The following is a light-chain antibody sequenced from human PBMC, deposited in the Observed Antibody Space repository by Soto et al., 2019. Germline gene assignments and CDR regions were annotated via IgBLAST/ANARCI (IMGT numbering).Light chain of an antibody. V-gene: IGKV3-20*01. CDR3: QQYGGSTRT. Sequence: EIVLTQSPGTLSLSPGERATLSCRASQSVSSSYLAWYHQKPGQAPRLLIYGASSRATGIPDRFSGSGSGTDFTFTISRLEPEDFAVYYCQQYGGSTRTFGQGTKVEIK. CDR1: QSVSSSY. CDR2: GAS. J-gene: IGKJ1*01.